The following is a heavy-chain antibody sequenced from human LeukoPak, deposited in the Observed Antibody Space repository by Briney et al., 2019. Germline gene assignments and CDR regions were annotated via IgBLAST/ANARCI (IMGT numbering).Heavy chain of an antibody. CDR2: IRSELSGYVT. V-gene: IGHV3-73*01. CDR1: GFSFSDSA. D-gene: IGHD4-17*01. J-gene: IGHJ4*02. CDR3: TRHLGDDDYGDFNDY. Sequence: PGGSLRLSCAASGFSFSDSALHWVRQASGKGLEWVGRIRSELSGYVTAYAASVKGRFTISRDDSKKTTYLQMNSLETEDTAVYYCTRHLGDDDYGDFNDYWGQGILVTVSS.